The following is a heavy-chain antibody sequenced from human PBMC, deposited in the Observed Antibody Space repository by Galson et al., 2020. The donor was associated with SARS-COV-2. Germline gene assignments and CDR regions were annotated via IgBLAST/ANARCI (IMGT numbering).Heavy chain of an antibody. Sequence: GESLKISCAASGFTFSSHAIHWVRQAPGKGLEWVAQIFYDGSDKYYGDSVKGRFTISRDSSKNMVYLQMNNLKVDDTAVYYCARDGQLSIGWAFDYWGQGTLVTVCS. CDR3: ARDGQLSIGWAFDY. CDR1: GFTFSSHA. D-gene: IGHD6-19*01. J-gene: IGHJ4*02. V-gene: IGHV3-33*01. CDR2: IFYDGSDK.